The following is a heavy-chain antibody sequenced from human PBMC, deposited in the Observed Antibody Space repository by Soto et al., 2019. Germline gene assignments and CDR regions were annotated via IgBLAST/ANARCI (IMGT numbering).Heavy chain of an antibody. J-gene: IGHJ4*02. CDR1: GFIVSNTF. D-gene: IGHD2-21*02. Sequence: EVQLVESGGGLIQPGGSLRLSCAASGFIVSNTFMSWVRQAPGNGLEWVSVIYSGGSTYYADSVKGRFTISRDNSKNTLYLQMNSLRAEDTAVYYCATGQGDPGLNDYWGQGTLVTVSS. CDR2: IYSGGST. V-gene: IGHV3-53*01. CDR3: ATGQGDPGLNDY.